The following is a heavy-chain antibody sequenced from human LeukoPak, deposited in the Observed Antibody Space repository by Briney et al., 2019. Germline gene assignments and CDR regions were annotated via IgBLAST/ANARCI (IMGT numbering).Heavy chain of an antibody. J-gene: IGHJ4*02. CDR3: ANPVIGERDY. CDR1: GFTFSSYA. CDR2: ISYDGGSK. D-gene: IGHD4-17*01. V-gene: IGHV3-30*18. Sequence: PGGSLRLSCAASGFTFSSYAMSWVRQAPGKGPEWVALISYDGGSKYYADSVKGRFTISRDNSKNTLYLQMNSLRAEDTAVYYCANPVIGERDYWGQGTLVTVSS.